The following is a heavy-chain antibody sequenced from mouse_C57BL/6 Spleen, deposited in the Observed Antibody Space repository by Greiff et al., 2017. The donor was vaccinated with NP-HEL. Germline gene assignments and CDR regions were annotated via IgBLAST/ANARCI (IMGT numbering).Heavy chain of an antibody. CDR3: ARDYGSSFPFAY. J-gene: IGHJ3*01. V-gene: IGHV1-69*01. Sequence: QVQLQQPGAELVMPGASVKLSCKASGYTFTSYWMHWVKQRPGQGLEWIGEIDPSDSYTNYNQKFKGKSTLTVDKSSSTAYRQLSSLTSEDSAVYYCARDYGSSFPFAYWGQGTLVTVSA. CDR2: IDPSDSYT. CDR1: GYTFTSYW. D-gene: IGHD1-1*01.